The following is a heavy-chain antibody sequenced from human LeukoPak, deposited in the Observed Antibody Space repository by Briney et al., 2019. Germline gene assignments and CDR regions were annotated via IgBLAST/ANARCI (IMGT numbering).Heavy chain of an antibody. Sequence: GGSLRLSCAASGFTVSSNYMSWVRQAPGKGLEWVSVIYSGGSTYYADSVKGRFTISRDNSKNTLYLQMNSLRAEDTAVYYCARDLSYGGNSGFDYWGQGTLVTLSS. CDR3: ARDLSYGGNSGFDY. CDR1: GFTVSSNY. CDR2: IYSGGST. V-gene: IGHV3-53*01. J-gene: IGHJ4*02. D-gene: IGHD4-23*01.